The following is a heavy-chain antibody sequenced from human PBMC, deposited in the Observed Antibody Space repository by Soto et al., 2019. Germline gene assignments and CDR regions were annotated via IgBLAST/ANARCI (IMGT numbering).Heavy chain of an antibody. J-gene: IGHJ4*02. CDR3: ETSLQLRKGWSFDY. CDR1: GYTFINYF. Sequence: QVQLVQSGAEVKKPGASVRVSCKTSGYTFINYFIHWVRQAPGQGLEWVGIINPNDGTTSYAQKFQGRVTMTRDTSTSTVYMDPSSLRSEDTAVYYCETSLQLRKGWSFDYWVQGTLVTVSS. V-gene: IGHV1-46*01. D-gene: IGHD1-7*01. CDR2: INPNDGTT.